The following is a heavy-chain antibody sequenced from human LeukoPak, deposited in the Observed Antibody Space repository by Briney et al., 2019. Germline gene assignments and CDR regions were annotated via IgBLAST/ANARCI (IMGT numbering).Heavy chain of an antibody. D-gene: IGHD5-12*01. Sequence: TASETLSPTCAVSGYSISSGYYWGWIRQPPGKGLEWIGSIYHSGSTYYNPSLKSRVTISVDTSKNQFSLKLSSVTAADTAVYYCARHGYSGYAYYMDVWGKGTTVTVSS. CDR3: ARHGYSGYAYYMDV. J-gene: IGHJ6*03. V-gene: IGHV4-38-2*01. CDR1: GYSISSGYY. CDR2: IYHSGST.